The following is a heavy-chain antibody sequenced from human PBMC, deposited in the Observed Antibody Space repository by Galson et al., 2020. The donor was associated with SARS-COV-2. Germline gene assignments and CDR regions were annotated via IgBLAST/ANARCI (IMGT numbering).Heavy chain of an antibody. CDR2: IYHSGST. CDR1: GGSISSGGYS. J-gene: IGHJ1*01. D-gene: IGHD1-26*01. V-gene: IGHV4-30-2*01. Sequence: SETLSLTCAVSGGSISSGGYSWSWIRQPPGKGLEWIGYIYHSGSTYYNPSLKSRVTISVDRSKNQFSLKLSSVTAADTAVYYCARASGEYFQHWGQGTLVTVSS. CDR3: ARASGEYFQH.